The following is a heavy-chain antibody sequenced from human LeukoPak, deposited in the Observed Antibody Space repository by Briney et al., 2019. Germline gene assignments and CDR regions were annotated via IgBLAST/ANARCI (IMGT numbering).Heavy chain of an antibody. Sequence: SETLSLTCTVSGGSVSTSDYYWGWIRQSPVKGLEWIGDVFHTGKTNYNPSLRGRATISIDTSKNQFSLKLTYVTAADSAVYYCARVFDSWGQGTLVTVSS. V-gene: IGHV4-39*07. CDR2: VFHTGKT. J-gene: IGHJ4*02. CDR3: ARVFDS. CDR1: GGSVSTSDYY.